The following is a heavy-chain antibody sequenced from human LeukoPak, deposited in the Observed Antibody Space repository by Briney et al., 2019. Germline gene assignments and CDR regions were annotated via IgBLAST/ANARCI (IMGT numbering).Heavy chain of an antibody. CDR1: GYTFTNYF. CDR2: ISPSGGST. V-gene: IGHV1-46*01. CDR3: ARGGSSSSPFFDY. D-gene: IGHD6-13*01. Sequence: GASVKVSCKASGYTFTNYFMHWVRQAPGQGRVWMGIISPSGGSTSYAQKFQGRVTMTRDTSTSTVYMELSSLRSEDTAVYYCARGGSSSSPFFDYWGQGTLVTVSS. J-gene: IGHJ4*02.